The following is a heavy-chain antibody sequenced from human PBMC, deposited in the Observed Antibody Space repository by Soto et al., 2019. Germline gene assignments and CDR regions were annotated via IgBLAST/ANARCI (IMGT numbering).Heavy chain of an antibody. V-gene: IGHV3-23*01. CDR1: GFTFSSYA. D-gene: IGHD3-10*01. Sequence: GGSLRLSCAASGFTFSSYAMSWVRQAPGKGLEWVSAISSSGGSTYYADSVKGRFTISRDNSKDTLYLQMNSLRAEDTAVYYCAKDHLYYYGSGSQFDPWGQGTLVTVSS. CDR2: ISSSGGST. J-gene: IGHJ5*02. CDR3: AKDHLYYYGSGSQFDP.